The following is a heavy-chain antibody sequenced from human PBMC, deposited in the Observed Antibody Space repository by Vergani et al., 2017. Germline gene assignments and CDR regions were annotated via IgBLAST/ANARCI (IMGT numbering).Heavy chain of an antibody. V-gene: IGHV3-23*01. J-gene: IGHJ4*02. D-gene: IGHD5-12*01. CDR1: GFTFGTYA. CDR3: AKEPKREYTGYGHVDY. CDR2: ISGSGGST. Sequence: EVQLLESGGGLAQPGGSLRLSCAASGFTFGTYAMSCVRQAPGKGLEWVSAISGSGGSTYYADSVKGRFTISRDNSKNTLYLQMNSLRAEDSAVYYCAKEPKREYTGYGHVDYWGQGTLVTVSS.